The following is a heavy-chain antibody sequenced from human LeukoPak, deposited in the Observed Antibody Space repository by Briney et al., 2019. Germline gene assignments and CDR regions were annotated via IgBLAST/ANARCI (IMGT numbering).Heavy chain of an antibody. V-gene: IGHV3-30*02. CDR3: ADPARTDY. CDR2: IRYDGSNK. Sequence: GGSLRLSCAASGFTFSSYGMDWVRQAPGKGLEWVAFIRYDGSNKYYADSVKGRFTISGDNSKNTLYLQMNSLRAEDTAVYYCADPARTDYWGQGTLVTVSS. CDR1: GFTFSSYG. J-gene: IGHJ4*02.